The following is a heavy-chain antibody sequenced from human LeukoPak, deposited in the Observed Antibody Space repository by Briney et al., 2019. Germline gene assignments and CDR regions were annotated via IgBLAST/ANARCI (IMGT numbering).Heavy chain of an antibody. V-gene: IGHV3-23*01. D-gene: IGHD3-10*01. CDR2: ISGSGDTT. CDR1: GFTFSSYA. J-gene: IGHJ6*03. CDR3: AGGGDITMVRGVIITPYSYYMDV. Sequence: LPGGSLRLSCAASGFTFSSYAMTWVRQAPGKGLEWVSGISGSGDTTYYADSVKGRFTISRDNAKNSLYLQMNSLRAEDTAVYYCAGGGDITMVRGVIITPYSYYMDVWGKGTTVTISS.